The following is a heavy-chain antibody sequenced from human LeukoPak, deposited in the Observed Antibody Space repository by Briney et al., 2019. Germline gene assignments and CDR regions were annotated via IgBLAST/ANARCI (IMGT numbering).Heavy chain of an antibody. D-gene: IGHD6-19*01. CDR1: GFPLSSYC. Sequence: GGSLTLSCAASGFPLSSYCMNSVRQAPGKGLEWVSFISSSSDIIYYTDSVKGRFTVSRDNAKNSLYLQMNSLRAEDTAVYYCARDKASSGWYYFDYWSQGSLVTVSS. V-gene: IGHV3-48*01. CDR2: ISSSSDII. CDR3: ARDKASSGWYYFDY. J-gene: IGHJ4*02.